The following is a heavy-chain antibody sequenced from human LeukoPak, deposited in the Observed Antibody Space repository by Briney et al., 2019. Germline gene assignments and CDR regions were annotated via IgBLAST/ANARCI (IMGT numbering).Heavy chain of an antibody. Sequence: GGSLRLSCATSGFIFSNYWMSWVRQLPGKGLEWVASISQDGGGRTYLDSVKGRFTISRDNARNSLYLQMNSLRADDTAVYYCAKDDPNDYMPWIYWGQGTLVTVSS. CDR3: AKDDPNDYMPWIY. CDR1: GFIFSNYW. CDR2: ISQDGGGR. V-gene: IGHV3-7*03. J-gene: IGHJ4*02. D-gene: IGHD4-11*01.